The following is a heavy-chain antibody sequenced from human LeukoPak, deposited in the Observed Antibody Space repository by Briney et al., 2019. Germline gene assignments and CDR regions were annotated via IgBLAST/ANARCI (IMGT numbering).Heavy chain of an antibody. Sequence: SQTLSLTCVISGDNVSSANAAWDWIRQSPSRGLEWLGRTYYRSRWFNDYADSVQGRITITPDTSKNLFSLQLTTVTPDDTAVYYCTREGSPGWDWFDPWGQGTLVTVSS. CDR2: TYYRSRWFN. D-gene: IGHD6-19*01. CDR3: TREGSPGWDWFDP. CDR1: GDNVSSANAA. V-gene: IGHV6-1*01. J-gene: IGHJ5*02.